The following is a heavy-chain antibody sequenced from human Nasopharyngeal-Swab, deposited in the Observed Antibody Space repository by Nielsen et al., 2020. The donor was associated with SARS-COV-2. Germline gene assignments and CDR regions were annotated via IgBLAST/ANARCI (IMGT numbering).Heavy chain of an antibody. CDR3: AKDSFGGVAVGGPLDS. D-gene: IGHD6-19*01. CDR1: GFIFSACA. J-gene: IGHJ5*01. CDR2: ISYDGTKK. V-gene: IGHV3-30*04. Sequence: GESLKISCMASGFIFSACAMHWVRQVPGKGLEWISFISYDGTKKYYGDSVKGRFTISRDNFHNTLTLQMNNLRPEDTATYYCAKDSFGGVAVGGPLDSWGHGNLVTVSS.